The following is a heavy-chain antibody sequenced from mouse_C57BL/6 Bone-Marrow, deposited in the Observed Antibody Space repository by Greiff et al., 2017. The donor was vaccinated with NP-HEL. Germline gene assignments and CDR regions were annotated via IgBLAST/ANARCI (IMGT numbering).Heavy chain of an antibody. CDR3: AREGLRAWFAY. D-gene: IGHD2-4*01. J-gene: IGHJ3*01. CDR1: GFTFSSYA. Sequence: EVMLVESGGGLVKPGGSLTLSCAASGFTFSSYAMSWVRQTPEKRLEWVATISDGGSYTYYPDNVKGRFPISRDNAKNNLYLQMSHLKSEDTAMYYCAREGLRAWFAYWGQGTLVTVSA. CDR2: ISDGGSYT. V-gene: IGHV5-4*01.